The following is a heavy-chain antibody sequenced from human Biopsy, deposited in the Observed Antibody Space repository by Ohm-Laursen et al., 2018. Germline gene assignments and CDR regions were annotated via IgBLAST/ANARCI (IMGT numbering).Heavy chain of an antibody. CDR2: NIPILGTG. V-gene: IGHV1-69*06. J-gene: IGHJ1*01. D-gene: IGHD3-9*01. CDR3: ATKLTGYFHH. CDR1: EGTFSNYG. Sequence: ASVKVSCKAPEGTFSNYGVNWVRQAPGQGLEWLGGNIPILGTGNYAQKFQDRVTVAADTSTSTATMGLRSLRSDDTAVYYCATKLTGYFHHWGQGTLVTVSS.